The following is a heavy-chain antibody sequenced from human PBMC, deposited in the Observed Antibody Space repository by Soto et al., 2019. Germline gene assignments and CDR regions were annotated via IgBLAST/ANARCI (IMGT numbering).Heavy chain of an antibody. CDR2: IIPILGIA. CDR3: ASDSPLVYDYGDYSFDY. J-gene: IGHJ4*02. Sequence: QVQLVQSGAEVKKPGSSVKVSCKASGGTFSSYTISWVRQAPGQGLEWMGRIIPILGIANYAQKFQGRVTITADKYTSTAYMELSSLRSEDTAVYYCASDSPLVYDYGDYSFDYWGQGTLVTVSS. D-gene: IGHD4-17*01. CDR1: GGTFSSYT. V-gene: IGHV1-69*02.